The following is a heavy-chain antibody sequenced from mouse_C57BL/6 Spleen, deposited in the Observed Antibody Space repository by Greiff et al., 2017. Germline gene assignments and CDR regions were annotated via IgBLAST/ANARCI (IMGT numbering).Heavy chain of an antibody. CDR1: GYTFTSYT. CDR3: ARSGDYDDLYYFDY. D-gene: IGHD2-4*01. CDR2: INPSSGYT. J-gene: IGHJ2*01. V-gene: IGHV1-4*01. Sequence: VQLQQSGAELARPGASVKMSCKASGYTFTSYTMHWVKQRPGQGLEWIGYINPSSGYTKNNQKFKDKATLTADKSSSTAYMQLSILTSEDSAVYYCARSGDYDDLYYFDYWGQGTTLTVSS.